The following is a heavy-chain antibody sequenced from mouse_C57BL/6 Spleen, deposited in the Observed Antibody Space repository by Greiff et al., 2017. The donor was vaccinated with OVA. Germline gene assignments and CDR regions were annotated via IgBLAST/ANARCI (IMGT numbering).Heavy chain of an antibody. CDR3: ASWFAY. J-gene: IGHJ3*01. CDR1: GYTFTDYY. CDR2: INPNNGGT. Sequence: EVQLKQSGPELVKPGASVKISCKASGYTFTDYYMNWVKQSHGKSLEWIGDINPNNGGTSYNQKFKGKATLTVDKSSSTAYMELRSLTSEDSAVYYCASWFAYWGQGTLVTVSA. V-gene: IGHV1-26*01.